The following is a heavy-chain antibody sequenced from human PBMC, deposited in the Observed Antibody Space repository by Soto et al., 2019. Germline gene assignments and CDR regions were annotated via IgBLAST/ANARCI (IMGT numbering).Heavy chain of an antibody. CDR2: IYYSGST. Sequence: PSETLSLTCTVSGGSISSYYWSWIWQPPGKRLEWIGYIYYSGSTNYNPSLKSRVTISVDTSKNQFSLKLSSVTAADTAVYYCARGSAYDFWSGYRYYYMDVWGKGTTVTVSS. CDR3: ARGSAYDFWSGYRYYYMDV. D-gene: IGHD3-3*01. V-gene: IGHV4-59*01. CDR1: GGSISSYY. J-gene: IGHJ6*03.